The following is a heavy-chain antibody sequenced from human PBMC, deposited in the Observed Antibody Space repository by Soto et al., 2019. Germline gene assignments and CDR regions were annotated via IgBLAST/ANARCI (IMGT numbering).Heavy chain of an antibody. Sequence: GGSLRLSCAASGFTFSSYGMHWVRQAPGKGLEWVAVISYDGSNKYYADSVKGRFTISRDNSKNTLYLQMNSLRAEDTAVYYCAKDKAYYGSGKDYWGQGTLVTVSS. D-gene: IGHD3-10*01. CDR3: AKDKAYYGSGKDY. J-gene: IGHJ4*02. CDR2: ISYDGSNK. V-gene: IGHV3-30*18. CDR1: GFTFSSYG.